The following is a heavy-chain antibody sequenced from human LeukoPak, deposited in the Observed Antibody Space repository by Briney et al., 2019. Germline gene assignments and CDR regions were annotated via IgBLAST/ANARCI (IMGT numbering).Heavy chain of an antibody. Sequence: SETLSLTRTVSGGSISSYYWSWIRQPPGKGLEWIGYIYYSGSTNYNPSLKSRVTISVDTSKNQFSLKLSSVTAADTAVYYCARRNYGEFDYWGQGTLVTVSS. CDR1: GGSISSYY. V-gene: IGHV4-59*08. CDR3: ARRNYGEFDY. J-gene: IGHJ4*02. D-gene: IGHD1-7*01. CDR2: IYYSGST.